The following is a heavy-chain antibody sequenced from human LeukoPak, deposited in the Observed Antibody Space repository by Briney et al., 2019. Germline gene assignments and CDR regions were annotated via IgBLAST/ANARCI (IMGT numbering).Heavy chain of an antibody. Sequence: SGGSLRLSCAASGFTFSSYWMSWVRQAPGKGLEWVASIKQDGSEKYYVDSVKGRFTISRDNAKNSLYLHMNSLRAEDTAVYYCARDIVVPAAMPRSLWGQGTLVTVSS. CDR2: IKQDGSEK. J-gene: IGHJ4*02. CDR1: GFTFSSYW. CDR3: ARDIVVPAAMPRSL. V-gene: IGHV3-7*01. D-gene: IGHD2-2*01.